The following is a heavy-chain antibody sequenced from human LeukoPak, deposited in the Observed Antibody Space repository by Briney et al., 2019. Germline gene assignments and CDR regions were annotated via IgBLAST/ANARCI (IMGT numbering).Heavy chain of an antibody. CDR3: VRNGDYYRLDY. D-gene: IGHD3-22*01. CDR1: GFXXXSYX. V-gene: IGHV3-7*01. J-gene: IGHJ4*02. CDR2: IRGDGNEK. Sequence: SGFXXXSYXMTWVRQAPGKGLEWVANIRGDGNEKQFEDSVKGRFTISRDNAKNSVFLQMNNLRAEDTAVFYCVRNGDYYRLDYWGQGTLVTVSS.